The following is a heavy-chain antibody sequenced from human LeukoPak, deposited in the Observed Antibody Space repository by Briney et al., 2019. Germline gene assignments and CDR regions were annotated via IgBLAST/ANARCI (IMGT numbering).Heavy chain of an antibody. V-gene: IGHV1-69*02. CDR2: IIPILGIA. CDR3: AQTFRICSSTSCSKPLDY. D-gene: IGHD2-2*01. CDR1: VGTFSSYT. Sequence: SVKVSCKASVGTFSSYTISWVRQAPGQGLEWMGRIIPILGIANYAQKFQGRVTITADKSTSTAYMELSSLRSEDTAVYYCAQTFRICSSTSCSKPLDYWGQGTLVTVSS. J-gene: IGHJ4*02.